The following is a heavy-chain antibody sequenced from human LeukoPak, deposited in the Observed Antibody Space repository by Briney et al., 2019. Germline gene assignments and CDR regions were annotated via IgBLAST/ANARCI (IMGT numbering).Heavy chain of an antibody. J-gene: IGHJ6*03. D-gene: IGHD3-3*01. CDR1: GGSISSGSYY. Sequence: SETLSLTCTVSGGSISSGSYYWSWIRKPAGKGLEWIGRIYTSGSTNYNPSLKSRVTTSVDTSKKEFSLKLSSVTAADTAVYYCARDRRYDFWSGEWEGHYYYMDVWGKGTTVTVSS. CDR2: IYTSGST. CDR3: ARDRRYDFWSGEWEGHYYYMDV. V-gene: IGHV4-61*02.